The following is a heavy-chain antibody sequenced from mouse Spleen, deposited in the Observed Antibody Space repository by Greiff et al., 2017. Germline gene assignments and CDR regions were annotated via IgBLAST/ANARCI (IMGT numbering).Heavy chain of an antibody. V-gene: IGHV7-3*02. CDR1: GFTFTDYY. CDR3: ARDTHFDY. J-gene: IGHJ2*01. CDR2: IRNKANGYTT. Sequence: EVMLVESGGGLVQPGGSLRLSCATSGFTFTDYYMSWVRQPPGKALEWLGFIRNKANGYTTEYSASVKGRFTISRDNSQSILYLQMNTLRAEDSATYYCARDTHFDYWGQGTTLTVSS.